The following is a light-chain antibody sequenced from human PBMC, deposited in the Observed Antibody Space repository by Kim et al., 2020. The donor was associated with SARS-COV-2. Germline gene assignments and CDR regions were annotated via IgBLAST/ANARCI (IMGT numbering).Light chain of an antibody. CDR2: DVN. CDR1: SSDMGVYNS. Sequence: QSITISCTGTSSDMGVYNSVSWYQQHPCKAPKLMIYDVNKRPSGVSNRFSGSKSGSTASLTISGLQAEDEADYYCSSYTSSSTRVFGGGTKLTVL. V-gene: IGLV2-14*03. CDR3: SSYTSSSTRV. J-gene: IGLJ3*02.